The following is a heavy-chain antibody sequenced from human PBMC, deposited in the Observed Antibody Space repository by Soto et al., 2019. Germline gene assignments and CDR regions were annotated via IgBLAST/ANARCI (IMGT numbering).Heavy chain of an antibody. Sequence: GGSLRLSCAASGFTFSSYSMNWVRQAPGKGLEWVSSISSSSSYIYYADSVKGRFTISRDNAKNSLYLQMNSLRAEDTAVYYCARPYDFWSGGLGPWGQGTLVTVSS. D-gene: IGHD3-3*01. J-gene: IGHJ5*02. CDR1: GFTFSSYS. CDR2: ISSSSSYI. CDR3: ARPYDFWSGGLGP. V-gene: IGHV3-21*01.